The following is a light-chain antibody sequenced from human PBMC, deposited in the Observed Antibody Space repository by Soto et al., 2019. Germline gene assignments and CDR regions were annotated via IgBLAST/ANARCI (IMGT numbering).Light chain of an antibody. J-gene: IGLJ1*01. CDR3: NSYTSSSTYG. CDR2: DVS. Sequence: QSALTQPASVSGSPGQSITISCTGTSSDVGRYNYVSWYQQHPGKAPKLIIYDVSNRPSGVSNRFSGSKSGNTASLTISGLQADDEADYYCNSYTSSSTYGFGTGTKVTVL. V-gene: IGLV2-14*01. CDR1: SSDVGRYNY.